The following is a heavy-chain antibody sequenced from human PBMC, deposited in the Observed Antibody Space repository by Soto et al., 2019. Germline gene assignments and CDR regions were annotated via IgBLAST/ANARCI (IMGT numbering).Heavy chain of an antibody. D-gene: IGHD3-22*01. V-gene: IGHV3-23*01. CDR2: ISGSGDRT. J-gene: IGHJ1*01. CDR3: VKDDGGYPSTAPH. Sequence: EVQLLESGGGLVQPGGSLRLSCAASGITISNYPMSWVRPAPGKGLDWVSGISGSGDRTYYADSAKGRFTISKDISKNSLSLQLDNLGVEDTAVYVCVKDDGGYPSTAPHWGQGTLVTVSS. CDR1: GITISNYP.